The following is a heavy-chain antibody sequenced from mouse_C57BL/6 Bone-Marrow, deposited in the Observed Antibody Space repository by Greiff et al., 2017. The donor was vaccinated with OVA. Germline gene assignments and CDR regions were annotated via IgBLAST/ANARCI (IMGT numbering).Heavy chain of an antibody. D-gene: IGHD2-3*01. Sequence: VQLQQPGAELVKPGASVKLSCKASGYTFTSYWMHWVKQRPGQGLEWIGMIHPNSGSTNYNEKFKSKATLTVDKSSSTAYMQLSSLTSEDSAVYYCASSYDGYYPYAMDYWGQGTSVTVSS. CDR2: IHPNSGST. CDR1: GYTFTSYW. CDR3: ASSYDGYYPYAMDY. J-gene: IGHJ4*01. V-gene: IGHV1-64*01.